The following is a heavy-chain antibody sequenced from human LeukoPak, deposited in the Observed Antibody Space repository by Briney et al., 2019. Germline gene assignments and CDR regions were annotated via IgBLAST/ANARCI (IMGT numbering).Heavy chain of an antibody. J-gene: IGHJ4*02. Sequence: ASAKVSCKASGGTFSSYAISWVRQAPGQGLEWMGRIIPILGIANYAQKFQGRVTITADKSTSTAYMELSSLRSEDTAVYYCASVTDSSSWYDYWGQGTLVTVSS. D-gene: IGHD6-13*01. V-gene: IGHV1-69*04. CDR1: GGTFSSYA. CDR2: IIPILGIA. CDR3: ASVTDSSSWYDY.